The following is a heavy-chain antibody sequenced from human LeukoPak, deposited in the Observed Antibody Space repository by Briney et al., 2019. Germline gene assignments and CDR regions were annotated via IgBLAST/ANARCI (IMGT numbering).Heavy chain of an antibody. CDR1: GFTFSNAW. J-gene: IGHJ4*02. V-gene: IGHV3-15*01. CDR2: IKSKTDGGTT. CDR3: TTVQYYYGSGSYVYYFDY. Sequence: GGSLRLSCAASGFTFSNAWMSWVRQAPGKGLEWVGRIKSKTDGGTTDYAAPVKGRFTISRDDSKSTLYLQMNSLKTEDTAVYYCTTVQYYYGSGSYVYYFDYWGQGTLVTVSS. D-gene: IGHD3-10*01.